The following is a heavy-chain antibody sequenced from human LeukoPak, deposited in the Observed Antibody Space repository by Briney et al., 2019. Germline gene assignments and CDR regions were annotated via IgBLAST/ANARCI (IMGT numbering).Heavy chain of an antibody. J-gene: IGHJ4*02. Sequence: GGSLRLSCAASGFTFSSYAMHWVRQAPGKGLEWVAVMSHDGSNKYYGDSVKGRFTISRDNSKNTLYLQMNSLRAEDTAVYYCAKLGSSGCSRPFDYWGQGTLVTVSS. V-gene: IGHV3-30*18. D-gene: IGHD6-19*01. CDR2: MSHDGSNK. CDR3: AKLGSSGCSRPFDY. CDR1: GFTFSSYA.